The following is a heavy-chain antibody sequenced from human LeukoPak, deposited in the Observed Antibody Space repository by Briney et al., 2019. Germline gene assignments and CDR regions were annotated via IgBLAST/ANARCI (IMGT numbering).Heavy chain of an antibody. V-gene: IGHV4-30-2*01. CDR3: ARARVDILTGYYLRGPNYYDY. CDR1: GGPIRRGGYS. CDR2: IYQKGST. D-gene: IGHD3-9*01. J-gene: IGHJ4*02. Sequence: SETLSLTCAVPGGPIRRGGYSRSWIRQPPGKGLELIGYIYQKGSTYYNPSLKSRVTISVDRSKNQFSLKLSSVTAADTAVYYCARARVDILTGYYLRGPNYYDYWGQGTLVTVSS.